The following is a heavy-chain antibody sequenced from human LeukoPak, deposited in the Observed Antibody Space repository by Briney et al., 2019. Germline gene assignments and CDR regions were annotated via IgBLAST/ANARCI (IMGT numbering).Heavy chain of an antibody. CDR1: GGSISSYY. J-gene: IGHJ3*02. V-gene: IGHV4-4*07. D-gene: IGHD2/OR15-2a*01. Sequence: PSETLSLTCTGSGGSISSYYWSWIRQPAGKGLEWFGRIYTTGSTNYNPSLKSRVTMSVDTSKNQFSLKLSSVTAADTAMYYCARDVKGGGAFDIWGQGTMVTVSS. CDR2: IYTTGST. CDR3: ARDVKGGGAFDI.